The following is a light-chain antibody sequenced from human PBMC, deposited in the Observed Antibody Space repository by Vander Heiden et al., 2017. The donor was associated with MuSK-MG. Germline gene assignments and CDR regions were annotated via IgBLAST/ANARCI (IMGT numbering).Light chain of an antibody. J-gene: IGLJ2*01. CDR1: SSNIGAGYD. Sequence: QSVLTQPPSVSGAPGQRVTISCTGSSSNIGAGYDVHWYQQLPGTAPKRLIYGNSNRPSGVPDRFSGSKSGTSASLAITGLQAEDEADYYCQSYDSSLSAGVFGGGTKLTVL. V-gene: IGLV1-40*01. CDR2: GNS. CDR3: QSYDSSLSAGV.